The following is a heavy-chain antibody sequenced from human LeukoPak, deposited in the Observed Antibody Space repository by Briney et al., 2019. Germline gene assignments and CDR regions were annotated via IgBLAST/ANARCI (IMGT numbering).Heavy chain of an antibody. CDR1: GGSISSSSYY. D-gene: IGHD3-22*01. CDR2: IYYSGST. CDR3: AAQRGYYYDSSGYYLEYFQH. J-gene: IGHJ1*01. Sequence: PSETLSLTCTVSGGSISSSSYYWGWIRQPPGKGLEWIVSIYYSGSTYYNPSLKSRVTISVDTSKNLFSLKLSSVTAADTAVYYCAAQRGYYYDSSGYYLEYFQHWGQGTLVTVSS. V-gene: IGHV4-39*01.